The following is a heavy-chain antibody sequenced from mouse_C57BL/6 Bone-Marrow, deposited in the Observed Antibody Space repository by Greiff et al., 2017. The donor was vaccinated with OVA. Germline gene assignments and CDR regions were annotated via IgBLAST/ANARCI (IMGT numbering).Heavy chain of an antibody. Sequence: VQVVESGAELAKPGASVKLSCKASGYTFTSYWMHWVKQRPGQGLEWIGYINPSSGYTKYNQKFKDKATLTADKSSSTAYMQLSSLTYEDSAVYYCARLVLPLYAMDYWGQGTSVTVSS. CDR3: ARLVLPLYAMDY. CDR2: INPSSGYT. J-gene: IGHJ4*01. D-gene: IGHD2-1*01. CDR1: GYTFTSYW. V-gene: IGHV1-7*01.